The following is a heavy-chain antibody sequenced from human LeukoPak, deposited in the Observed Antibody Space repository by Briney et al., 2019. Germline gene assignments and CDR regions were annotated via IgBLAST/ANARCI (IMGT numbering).Heavy chain of an antibody. Sequence: GGSLRLSCAASGFTFSSYGMSWVRQAPGKGLEWVANIKQDGSEKYYVDSVKGRFTISRDNAKNSLYLQMNSLRAEDTAVYYCARDASWSCLDVWGKGTTVTVSS. D-gene: IGHD3-3*01. CDR2: IKQDGSEK. CDR1: GFTFSSYG. CDR3: ARDASWSCLDV. J-gene: IGHJ6*04. V-gene: IGHV3-7*01.